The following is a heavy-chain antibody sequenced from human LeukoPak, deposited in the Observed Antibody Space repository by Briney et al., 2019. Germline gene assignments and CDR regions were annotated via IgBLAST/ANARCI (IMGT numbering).Heavy chain of an antibody. CDR3: ARGREVSDAFDI. CDR1: GFTFSSYN. Sequence: GGSLRLSCAASGFTFSSYNMNWVRQAPGKGLEWVASISSSSNYIYYVDSVKGRFTISRDNAKNSLYLQMNSLRAEDTAVYYCARGREVSDAFDIWGQGTMVTVSS. CDR2: ISSSSNYI. J-gene: IGHJ3*02. V-gene: IGHV3-21*01. D-gene: IGHD1-26*01.